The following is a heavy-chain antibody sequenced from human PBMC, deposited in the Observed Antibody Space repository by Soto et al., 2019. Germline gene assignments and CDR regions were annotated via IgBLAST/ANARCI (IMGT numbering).Heavy chain of an antibody. V-gene: IGHV4-34*01. J-gene: IGHJ4*02. CDR2: IHDSGST. CDR3: ALVVRRPSSWYSDY. Sequence: SETLSLTCAVYGESFSGYYWSWIRRPPGKGLEWIGEIHDSGSTNYNPSLKSRLIISVDTSRNQFSLKLSSVTAADTAVYYCALVVRRPSSWYSDYWGQGTLATVSS. D-gene: IGHD6-13*01. CDR1: GESFSGYY.